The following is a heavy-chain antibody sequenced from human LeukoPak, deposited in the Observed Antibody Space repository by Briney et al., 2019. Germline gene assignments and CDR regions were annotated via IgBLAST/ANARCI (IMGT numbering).Heavy chain of an antibody. CDR2: INHSGST. V-gene: IGHV4-34*01. D-gene: IGHD3-9*01. CDR3: ARGRYDIYGVAGRRGYYYYMDV. Sequence: PSETLSLTCAVYGGSFSGYYWSWIRQPPGKGPEWIGEINHSGSTNYNPSLKSRVTISVDTSKNQFSLKLSSVTAADRAVYYCARGRYDIYGVAGRRGYYYYMDVWGKGTTVTVSS. J-gene: IGHJ6*03. CDR1: GGSFSGYY.